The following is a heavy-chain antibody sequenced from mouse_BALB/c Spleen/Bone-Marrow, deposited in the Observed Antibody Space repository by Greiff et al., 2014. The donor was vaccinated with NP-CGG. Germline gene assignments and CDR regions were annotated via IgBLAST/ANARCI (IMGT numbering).Heavy chain of an antibody. Sequence: DVMLVESGGGLVKPGGSLKLSCAASGFTFSDYYMHWVRQTPEKRLEWVATISDGGSYTYYPDSVKGRFTISRDNAKNNLYLQMSSLKSEDTAMYYCARGNYGNYGAMDYWGQGTSVTVSS. CDR1: GFTFSDYY. V-gene: IGHV5-4*02. CDR3: ARGNYGNYGAMDY. J-gene: IGHJ4*01. D-gene: IGHD2-1*01. CDR2: ISDGGSYT.